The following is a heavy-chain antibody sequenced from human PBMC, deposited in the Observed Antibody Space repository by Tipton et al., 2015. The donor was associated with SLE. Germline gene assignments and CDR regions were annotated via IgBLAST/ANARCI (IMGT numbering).Heavy chain of an antibody. V-gene: IGHV4-34*01. J-gene: IGHJ5*02. Sequence: TCYNPSLKSRVIISLDTSRNHFSLKLTSVTAADTAIYYCVRGHPHIVVLIGGGWFDPWGQGTLVTVSS. D-gene: IGHD2-21*01. CDR3: VRGHPHIVVLIGGGWFDP. CDR2: T.